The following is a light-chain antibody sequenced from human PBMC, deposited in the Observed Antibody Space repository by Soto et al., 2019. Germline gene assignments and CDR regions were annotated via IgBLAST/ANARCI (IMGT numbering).Light chain of an antibody. V-gene: IGKV3-20*01. CDR2: GAS. Sequence: EIVMTQSPDTLSVSPGEGATLSCRVSQSIRSNLAWYQQRPGQAPRLLMYGASTRADGIPDRFSGSGSGTDFTLTISRLEPEDFAVYYCQQYGSSPITFGQGTRLEIK. CDR3: QQYGSSPIT. J-gene: IGKJ5*01. CDR1: QSIRSN.